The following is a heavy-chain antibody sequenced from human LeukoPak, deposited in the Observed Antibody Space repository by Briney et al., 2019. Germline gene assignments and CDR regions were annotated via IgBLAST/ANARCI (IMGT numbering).Heavy chain of an antibody. CDR2: IYYSGST. CDR1: GGSFSGYY. D-gene: IGHD3-16*01. Sequence: SETLSLTCAVYGGSFSGYYWSWIRQPPGKGLEWIGYIYYSGSTNYNPSLKSRVTISVDTSKNQFSLKLSSVTAADTAVYYCARGFGSSIYYYYGMDVWGQGTTDTVSS. V-gene: IGHV4-59*01. CDR3: ARGFGSSIYYYYGMDV. J-gene: IGHJ6*02.